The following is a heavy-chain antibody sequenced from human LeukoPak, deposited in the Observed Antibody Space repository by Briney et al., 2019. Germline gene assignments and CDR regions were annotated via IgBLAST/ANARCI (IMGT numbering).Heavy chain of an antibody. Sequence: PGGSLRLSCAASGFTFSSYAMHWVRQAPGKGLEWVAVISYDGSNKYYADSVEGRFTISRDNSKNTLYLQMNSLRAEDTAVYYCARHYYYDSSGALDYWGQGTLVTVSS. V-gene: IGHV3-30*04. D-gene: IGHD3-22*01. CDR2: ISYDGSNK. CDR1: GFTFSSYA. J-gene: IGHJ4*02. CDR3: ARHYYYDSSGALDY.